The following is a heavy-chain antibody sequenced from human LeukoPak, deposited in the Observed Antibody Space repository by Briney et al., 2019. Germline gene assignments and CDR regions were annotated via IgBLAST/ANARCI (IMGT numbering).Heavy chain of an antibody. CDR2: IYYSGST. J-gene: IGHJ3*02. Sequence: PSETPSLTCTVSGGSISSGDYYWSWIRQPPGKGLEWIGYIYYSGSTYYNPSLKSRVTITVDTSKNHFSLDLSSVTAADTAVYYCARYSSGWYNAFDIWGQGTMVAVSS. D-gene: IGHD6-19*01. CDR3: ARYSSGWYNAFDI. CDR1: GGSISSGDYY. V-gene: IGHV4-30-4*02.